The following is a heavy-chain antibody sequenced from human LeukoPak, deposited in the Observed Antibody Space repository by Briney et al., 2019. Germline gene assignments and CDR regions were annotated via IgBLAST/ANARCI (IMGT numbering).Heavy chain of an antibody. CDR1: GFTFSSYS. V-gene: IGHV3-21*04. Sequence: GGSLRLSCAASGFTFSSYSMNWVRQAPGKGLEWVSSISSTSSYIYYADSVKGRFTISTDNAKNSLYLQMSSLRSEDTAVYYCARGVRYYDSSGYYGGGVDYWGQGTLVTVSS. D-gene: IGHD3-22*01. CDR3: ARGVRYYDSSGYYGGGVDY. CDR2: ISSTSSYI. J-gene: IGHJ4*02.